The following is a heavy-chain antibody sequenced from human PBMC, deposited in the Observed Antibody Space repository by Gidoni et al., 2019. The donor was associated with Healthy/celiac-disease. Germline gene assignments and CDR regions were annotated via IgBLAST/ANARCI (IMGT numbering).Heavy chain of an antibody. CDR3: TRKGYCSGGSCYEYYYMDV. CDR1: GFTCSGSA. Sequence: EVQLVESGGGWVQPGGSLKLCCAASGFTCSGSAMHWARQASGTGLEWVGRIRSTADSYATAYAASVKGRFTISRDDSQSTAYLQMTSLKTEDPAVYYCTRKGYCSGGSCYEYYYMDVWGKGTTVTVSS. CDR2: IRSTADSYAT. V-gene: IGHV3-73*01. J-gene: IGHJ6*03. D-gene: IGHD2-15*01.